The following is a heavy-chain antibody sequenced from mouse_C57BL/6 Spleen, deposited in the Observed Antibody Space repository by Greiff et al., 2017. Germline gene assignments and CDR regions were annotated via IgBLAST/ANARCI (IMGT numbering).Heavy chain of an antibody. CDR1: GFTFSDYG. J-gene: IGHJ4*01. D-gene: IGHD1-1*01. V-gene: IGHV5-17*01. Sequence: EVQLVESGGGLVKPGGSLTLSCAASGFTFSDYGMHWVRQAPEKGLEWVAYISSGSSTIYYADTVKGRFTISRDNAKNTLFLQMTSLRSEDTAMYYCARYYGSSWAMDYWGQGTSVTVSS. CDR3: ARYYGSSWAMDY. CDR2: ISSGSSTI.